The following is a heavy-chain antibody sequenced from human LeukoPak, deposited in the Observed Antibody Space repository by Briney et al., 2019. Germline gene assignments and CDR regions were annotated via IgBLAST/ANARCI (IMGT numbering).Heavy chain of an antibody. CDR3: AREVYYDSSGYFGPMATSLDY. CDR2: ISAYNGNT. V-gene: IGHV1-18*01. Sequence: ASVKVSCKASGYTFTSYGISLVRQAPGQGLEWMGWISAYNGNTNYAQKLQGRVTMTTDTSTSTAYMELRSLRSDDTAVYYCAREVYYDSSGYFGPMATSLDYWGQGTLVTVSS. CDR1: GYTFTSYG. D-gene: IGHD3-22*01. J-gene: IGHJ4*02.